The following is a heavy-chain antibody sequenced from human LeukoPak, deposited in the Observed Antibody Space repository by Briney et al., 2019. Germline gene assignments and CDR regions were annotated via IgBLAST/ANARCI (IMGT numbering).Heavy chain of an antibody. CDR1: GASISSSGYY. CDR3: LIDY. Sequence: SETLSLTCTVSGASISSSGYYWGWIRQPPGKGLEWIGNIYDSGSTYYNASLQSRVTISIDTSKNQFSLRLSSVYYCAKSGGYGLIDYWGQGTLVTVSS. CDR2: IYDSGST. D-gene: IGHD1-26*01. V-gene: IGHV4-39*01. J-gene: IGHJ4*02.